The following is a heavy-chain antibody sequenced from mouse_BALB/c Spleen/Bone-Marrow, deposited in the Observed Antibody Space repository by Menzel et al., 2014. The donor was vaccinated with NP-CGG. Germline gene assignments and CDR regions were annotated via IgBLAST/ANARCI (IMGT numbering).Heavy chain of an antibody. CDR1: GYTFTSYW. Sequence: QVQLQQSGAQLAKPGASVKMSCKASGYTFTSYWMHWVKQRPGQGLEWIGYINPITGYTEYNQKFKDKATLTADKSSSTAYMQLSSLTSEDSAVYYCARNYDYDGGYCAMDYWGQGTSVTVSS. CDR2: INPITGYT. V-gene: IGHV1-7*01. D-gene: IGHD2-4*01. CDR3: ARNYDYDGGYCAMDY. J-gene: IGHJ4*01.